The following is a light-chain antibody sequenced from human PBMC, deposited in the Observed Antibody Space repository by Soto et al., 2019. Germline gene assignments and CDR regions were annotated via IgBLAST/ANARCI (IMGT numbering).Light chain of an antibody. CDR3: QQYNNWPPYT. CDR1: QGISSW. V-gene: IGKV3-15*01. CDR2: GAS. Sequence: MTQSPSSVSASVGDRVTITCRASQGISSWLAWYQQRPGQAPRLLIYGASTRATGIPARFSGSGSGTEFTLTISSLQSEDFAVHYCQQYNNWPPYTFGQGTKLEIK. J-gene: IGKJ2*01.